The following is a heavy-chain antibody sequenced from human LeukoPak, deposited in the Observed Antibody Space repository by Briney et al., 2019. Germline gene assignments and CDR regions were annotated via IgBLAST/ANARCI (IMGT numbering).Heavy chain of an antibody. D-gene: IGHD1-26*01. CDR2: ISWNSGSI. J-gene: IGHJ4*02. V-gene: IGHV3-9*01. CDR3: AKDMGKWELLFDY. CDR1: GFTFDDYA. Sequence: QPGRSLRLSCAASGFTFDDYAMHWVRQAPGKRLEWVSGISWNSGSIGYANSVKGRFTISRDNAKNSLYLQMNSLRAEDTALYYCAKDMGKWELLFDYWGQGTLVTVSS.